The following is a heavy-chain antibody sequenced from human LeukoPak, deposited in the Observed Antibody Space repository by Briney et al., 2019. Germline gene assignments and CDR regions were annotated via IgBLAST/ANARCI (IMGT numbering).Heavy chain of an antibody. CDR2: MSPDGSDK. Sequence: GGSLRLSCATSGFTFSSYGLHWVRQAPGKGLEWVADMSPDGSDKTYVDSVKGRLTISRDNAKQSLYLQMDSLTAEDTAVYYCVTSWCRQQRDYWGQGTLVTVSS. J-gene: IGHJ4*02. D-gene: IGHD2-8*01. CDR3: VTSWCRQQRDY. V-gene: IGHV3-7*01. CDR1: GFTFSSYG.